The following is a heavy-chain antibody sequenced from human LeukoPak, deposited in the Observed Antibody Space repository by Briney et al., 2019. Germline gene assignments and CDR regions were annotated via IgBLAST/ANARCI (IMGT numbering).Heavy chain of an antibody. CDR1: GGSFSGYY. Sequence: KPSETLSLTCVVYGGSFSGYYWSWIRQPPGKGLEWIGEINHSGSTNYNPSLKSRVTISVDTSKNQFSLKLSSVTAADTAVYYCARKRAYYFDYWGQGTLVTVSS. J-gene: IGHJ4*02. D-gene: IGHD6-25*01. CDR3: ARKRAYYFDY. V-gene: IGHV4-34*01. CDR2: INHSGST.